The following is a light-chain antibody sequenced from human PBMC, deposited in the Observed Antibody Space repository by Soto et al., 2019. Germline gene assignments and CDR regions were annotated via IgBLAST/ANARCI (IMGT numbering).Light chain of an antibody. CDR1: SSDIGVYHY. Sequence: QSVLAQPASVSGSPGQSITISCTGTSSDIGVYHYVSWFQQHPGKAPKLIIYEVSYRPSGISNRFSGSQSGNTASLTISGLQAEDEADYYCSSYTSSATLIFGGGTKGTVL. CDR2: EVS. V-gene: IGLV2-14*01. CDR3: SSYTSSATLI. J-gene: IGLJ2*01.